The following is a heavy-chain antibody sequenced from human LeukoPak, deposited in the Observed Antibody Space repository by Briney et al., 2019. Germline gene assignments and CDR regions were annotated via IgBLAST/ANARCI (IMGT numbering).Heavy chain of an antibody. Sequence: QTGGSLRLSCVASGFTFSRYWMHWVRQAPGKGLVWVSRINSDGRSTNYADSVKGRFSISRDNAENTLYLQMNSLRVEDTAVYYCARDPSDMTTVTAGGFDLWGRGTLVTVSS. CDR2: INSDGRST. D-gene: IGHD4-17*01. CDR3: ARDPSDMTTVTAGGFDL. J-gene: IGHJ2*01. CDR1: GFTFSRYW. V-gene: IGHV3-74*01.